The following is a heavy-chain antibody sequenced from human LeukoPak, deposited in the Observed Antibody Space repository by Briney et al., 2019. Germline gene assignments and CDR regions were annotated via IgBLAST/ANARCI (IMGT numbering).Heavy chain of an antibody. CDR3: ARSHADYGYDYDWFDY. Sequence: ASVKVSCKASGYTFTGYNMHWVRQAPGQGLEWMGWINPKSGGTNYAQKLQDRVTMTRDTSIWTAYMELSRLRSDDTAVYYCARSHADYGYDYDWFDYWGQGTLVTVSS. D-gene: IGHD5-12*01. J-gene: IGHJ4*02. CDR1: GYTFTGYN. V-gene: IGHV1-2*02. CDR2: INPKSGGT.